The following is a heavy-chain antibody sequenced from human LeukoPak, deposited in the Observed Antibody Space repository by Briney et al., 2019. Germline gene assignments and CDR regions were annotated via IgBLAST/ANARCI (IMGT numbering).Heavy chain of an antibody. V-gene: IGHV4-39*07. D-gene: IGHD1-7*01. CDR2: IYYTGGS. CDR1: GGSISSYY. CDR3: TGELAGTIVHY. Sequence: SETLSLTCTVSGGSISSYYWGWIRQPPGKGLEWIGSIYYTGGSYSNPSLKSRFTTSLDTSKNQFSLMLSSVTAADTAIYYCTGELAGTIVHYWGQGTLVTVSS. J-gene: IGHJ4*02.